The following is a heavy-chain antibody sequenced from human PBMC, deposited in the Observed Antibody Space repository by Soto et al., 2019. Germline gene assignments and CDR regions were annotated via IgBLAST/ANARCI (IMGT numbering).Heavy chain of an antibody. D-gene: IGHD3-16*01. CDR1: GFSLSNARMG. CDR2: IFSNDEK. V-gene: IGHV2-26*01. CDR3: ARSLMITFGGVVTYAAFDI. J-gene: IGHJ3*02. Sequence: QVTLKESGPVLVKPTETLTLTCTVSGFSLSNARMGVSWIRQPPGKALEWLAHIFSNDEKSYSTFLKSRLTISMDTSKSQVVLTMTNMDPVDTATYYCARSLMITFGGVVTYAAFDIWGQGTMVTVSS.